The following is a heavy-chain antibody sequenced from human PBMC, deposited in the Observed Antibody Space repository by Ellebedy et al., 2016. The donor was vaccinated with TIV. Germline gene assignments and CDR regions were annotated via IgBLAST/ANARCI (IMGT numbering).Heavy chain of an antibody. Sequence: GESLKISCAASGFNFRSYWMTWVRQAPGKGLEWVAKIRQEGDEIYYVESVKGRFTISRDNAKNSLFLQMNSLRVEDPAVYCCARRASYGDYAVQVNPWFDPWGQGTLVTVSS. D-gene: IGHD4-17*01. CDR3: ARRASYGDYAVQVNPWFDP. CDR2: IRQEGDEI. V-gene: IGHV3-7*01. J-gene: IGHJ5*02. CDR1: GFNFRSYW.